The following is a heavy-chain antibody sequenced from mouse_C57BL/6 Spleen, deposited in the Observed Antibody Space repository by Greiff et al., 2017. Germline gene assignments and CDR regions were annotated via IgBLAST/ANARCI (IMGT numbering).Heavy chain of an antibody. Sequence: QVQLQQPGAELVKPGASVRMSCKASGYTFTSYWITWVKQRPGQGLEWIGDIYPGSGSTNYNEKFKSKATMTVDKSSSTAYMQLSSLTSEDSAVYYCARRYSNYAYYFDYWGQGTTLTVSS. D-gene: IGHD2-5*01. J-gene: IGHJ2*01. CDR2: IYPGSGST. V-gene: IGHV1-55*01. CDR3: ARRYSNYAYYFDY. CDR1: GYTFTSYW.